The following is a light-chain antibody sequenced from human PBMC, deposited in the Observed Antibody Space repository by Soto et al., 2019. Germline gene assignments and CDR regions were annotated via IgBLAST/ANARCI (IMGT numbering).Light chain of an antibody. CDR1: QSLLFINGYNY. J-gene: IGKJ2*02. V-gene: IGKV2-28*01. CDR3: MQALQAPGT. Sequence: DVVMTQSPLSLPVTPGEPASISCRSSQSLLFINGYNYLDWYLQKPGQSPQLLIYMGSNRASGVPDRFSGSGSGTEFTLKISRVEADDAGVYYCMQALQAPGTFGQGTKLEIK. CDR2: MGS.